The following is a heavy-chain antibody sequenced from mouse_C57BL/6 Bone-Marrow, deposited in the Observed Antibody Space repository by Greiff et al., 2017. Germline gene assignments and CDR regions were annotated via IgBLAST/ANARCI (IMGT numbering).Heavy chain of an antibody. D-gene: IGHD2-3*01. CDR2: INTGGSYT. V-gene: IGHV5-6*01. CDR3: ARRGEVYDGDPFAY. Sequence: EVQLVESGGDLVKPGASLKLSCAASGFTFTSYGMSWVRQTPGQRLEWVATINTGGSYTYYNEKVKGRFTLSRDNAKNTPYLQMSSLKSEDTAMYYCARRGEVYDGDPFAYWGQGTLVTVSA. CDR1: GFTFTSYG. J-gene: IGHJ3*01.